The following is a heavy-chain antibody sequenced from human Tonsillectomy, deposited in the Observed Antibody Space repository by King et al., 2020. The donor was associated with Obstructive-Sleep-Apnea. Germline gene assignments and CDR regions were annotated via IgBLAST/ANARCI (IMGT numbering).Heavy chain of an antibody. CDR3: ASRTYCSSTSCSDY. CDR1: GFTFSSYA. Sequence: VQLVESGGGVVQPGRSLRLSCAASGFTFSSYAMHLFRQAPGKGLEWVAVISYDGSKKYNADSVKGRFTISRYNSKNTLYLQMNSLRAEDTAVYYCASRTYCSSTSCSDYWGQGTLVTVSS. V-gene: IGHV3-30-3*01. CDR2: ISYDGSKK. J-gene: IGHJ4*02. D-gene: IGHD2-2*01.